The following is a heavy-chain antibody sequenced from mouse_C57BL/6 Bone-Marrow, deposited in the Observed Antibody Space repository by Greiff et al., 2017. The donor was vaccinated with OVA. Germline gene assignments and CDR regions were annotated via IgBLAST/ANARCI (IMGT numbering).Heavy chain of an antibody. Sequence: VKLQQSGAELVRPGASVKLSCKASGYTFTDYYINWVKQRPGQGLEWIARIYPGSGNTYYNEKFKGKATLTAEKSSSTAYMQLSSLTSEDSAVYFCAREDDGLFDYWGQGTTLTVSS. CDR2: IYPGSGNT. CDR3: AREDDGLFDY. V-gene: IGHV1-76*01. CDR1: GYTFTDYY. D-gene: IGHD2-3*01. J-gene: IGHJ2*01.